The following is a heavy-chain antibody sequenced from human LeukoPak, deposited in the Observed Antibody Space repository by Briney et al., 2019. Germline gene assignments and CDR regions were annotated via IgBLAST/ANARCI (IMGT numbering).Heavy chain of an antibody. J-gene: IGHJ4*02. CDR2: IGSSDTAT. Sequence: GGSLRLSCAAPGFTFSTYAMNWVRQAPGKGLEWVSRIGSSDTATYYADSVKGRFIISRDNSKNTLYLQMNSLRAEDTAAYYCATVYNDDIDYWGQGTLVTVSS. V-gene: IGHV3-23*01. CDR1: GFTFSTYA. CDR3: ATVYNDDIDY. D-gene: IGHD5-24*01.